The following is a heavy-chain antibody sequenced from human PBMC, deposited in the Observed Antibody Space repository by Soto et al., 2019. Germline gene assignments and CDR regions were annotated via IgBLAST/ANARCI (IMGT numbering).Heavy chain of an antibody. CDR1: GLTFSVYG. CDR3: AEGAYSSWFDY. CDR2: INGNGGKT. J-gene: IGHJ4*02. Sequence: GGSLRLSCAASGLTFSVYGMSWVRQAPGKGLEWVSGINGNGGKTDYADSVKGRFTISRDNFKNTLYLQLNSLRAEDTAVYYCAEGAYSSWFDYWGQGTLVTVSS. D-gene: IGHD6-6*01. V-gene: IGHV3-23*01.